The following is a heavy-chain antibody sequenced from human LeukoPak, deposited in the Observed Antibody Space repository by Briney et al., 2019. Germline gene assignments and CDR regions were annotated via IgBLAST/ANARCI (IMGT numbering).Heavy chain of an antibody. J-gene: IGHJ4*02. Sequence: SETLSLTCTVSGDSISSYYWSWIRQPPGKGLEWTGYIYYSGSTNYNPSLKSRVTISVDTSKNQFSLKLSSVTATDTAVYYCARRQYYYDSSGYYEYYFDYWGQGTLVTVSS. CDR3: ARRQYYYDSSGYYEYYFDY. CDR1: GDSISSYY. CDR2: IYYSGST. V-gene: IGHV4-59*08. D-gene: IGHD3-22*01.